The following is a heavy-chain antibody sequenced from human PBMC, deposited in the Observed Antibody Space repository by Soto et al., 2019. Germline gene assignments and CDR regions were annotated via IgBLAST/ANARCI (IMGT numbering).Heavy chain of an antibody. CDR1: GFSFSSYG. J-gene: IGHJ4*02. Sequence: EVQLVESGGGLVQPGGSLRLSCAASGFSFSSYGMHWVRQAPGTGLVWVSRVDADGSGTTYAGSGKGRFSISRDNAKNTVSLQMNNLRAEDTAVYYCAGASGWKFDYWGLGVLVTVSS. V-gene: IGHV3-74*01. CDR2: VDADGSGT. CDR3: AGASGWKFDY. D-gene: IGHD1-1*01.